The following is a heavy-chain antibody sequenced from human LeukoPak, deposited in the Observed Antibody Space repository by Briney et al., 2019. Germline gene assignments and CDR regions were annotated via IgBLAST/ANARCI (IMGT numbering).Heavy chain of an antibody. V-gene: IGHV3-21*01. CDR1: GFTFSSYS. Sequence: PRGSLRLSCAASGFTFSSYSMNWVRQAPGKGLEWVSSISSSGSYIYYADSVKGRFTISRDNANKSLYLQLNSLRAEDTAVYFCAREPIYGLNFDYWGQGTLVTVSS. D-gene: IGHD2/OR15-2a*01. J-gene: IGHJ4*02. CDR3: AREPIYGLNFDY. CDR2: ISSSGSYI.